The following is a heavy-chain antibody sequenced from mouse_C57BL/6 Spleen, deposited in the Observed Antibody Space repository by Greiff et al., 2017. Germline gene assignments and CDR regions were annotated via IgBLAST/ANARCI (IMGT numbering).Heavy chain of an antibody. J-gene: IGHJ3*01. CDR3: AREANWDGAWFAY. CDR2: IYPGSGST. V-gene: IGHV1-55*01. D-gene: IGHD4-1*01. CDR1: GYTFTSYW. Sequence: QVQLQQPGAELVKPGASVKMSCKASGYTFTSYWITWVKQRPGQGLEWIGDIYPGSGSTNYNEKFKSKATLTVDTSSSTAYMQLSSLTSEDSAVYYCAREANWDGAWFAYWGQGTLVTVSA.